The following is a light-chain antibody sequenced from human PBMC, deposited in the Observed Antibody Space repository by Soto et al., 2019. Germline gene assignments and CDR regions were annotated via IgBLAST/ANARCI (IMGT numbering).Light chain of an antibody. V-gene: IGKV2-30*01. CDR2: QVS. Sequence: DVVLTQSPLSLPVTLGQPASMSCRSSQSLEYSDGNTFLNWFHQRPGQSPRRLIYQVSNRDSGVPDRFNGSGSGTDFTLRISRVEAEDVGLYFCMQGTHWPWTFGQGTKVEI. CDR1: QSLEYSDGNTF. J-gene: IGKJ1*01. CDR3: MQGTHWPWT.